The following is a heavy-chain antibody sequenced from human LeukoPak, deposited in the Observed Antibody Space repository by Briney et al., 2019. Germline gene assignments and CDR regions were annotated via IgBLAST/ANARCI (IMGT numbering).Heavy chain of an antibody. D-gene: IGHD3-3*01. CDR1: GGSISSYY. CDR2: ICTSGST. Sequence: SETLSLTCTVSGGSISSYYWSWIRQPAGKGLEWIGRICTSGSTNYNPSLKGRVTMSVDTSKNQFSLKLSSVTAADTAVYYCASHAYYDFWSGYQTEGGAFDIWGQGTMVTVSS. V-gene: IGHV4-4*07. CDR3: ASHAYYDFWSGYQTEGGAFDI. J-gene: IGHJ3*02.